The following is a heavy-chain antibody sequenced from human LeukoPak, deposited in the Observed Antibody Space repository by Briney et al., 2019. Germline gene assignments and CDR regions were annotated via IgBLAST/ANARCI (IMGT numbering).Heavy chain of an antibody. J-gene: IGHJ3*02. CDR1: GGSISSSSYY. CDR2: IYYSGST. Sequence: PSETLSLTCTVSGGSISSSSYYWGWIRQPPGKGLEWIGSIYYSGSTYYNPSLKSRVTISVDTSKNQFSLKLSSVTAADTAVYYCARFPINWNYYPSDAFDIWGQGTMVTVSS. V-gene: IGHV4-39*01. CDR3: ARFPINWNYYPSDAFDI. D-gene: IGHD1-7*01.